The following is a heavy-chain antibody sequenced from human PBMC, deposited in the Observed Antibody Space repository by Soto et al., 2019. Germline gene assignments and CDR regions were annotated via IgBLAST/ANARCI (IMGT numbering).Heavy chain of an antibody. Sequence: QVQLVESGGGVVQPGRSLRLSCAASGFTFSSYGMHWVRQAPGKGLEWVAVIWYDGSNKYYADSVKGRFTISRDNSKNALYLQMNSLRAEDTAVYYCARGGGKYSSSWYDAVDIWGQGTIVTVSS. J-gene: IGHJ3*02. CDR3: ARGGGKYSSSWYDAVDI. CDR1: GFTFSSYG. V-gene: IGHV3-33*01. D-gene: IGHD6-13*01. CDR2: IWYDGSNK.